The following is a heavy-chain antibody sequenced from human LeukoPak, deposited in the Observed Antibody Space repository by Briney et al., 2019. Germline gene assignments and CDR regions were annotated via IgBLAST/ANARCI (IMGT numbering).Heavy chain of an antibody. D-gene: IGHD1-26*01. Sequence: GRSLRLSCAASGFTFSSYGMHWVRQAPGKGLEWVAVVLYDGDNKYYADSVQGRFTTSRDNSKNTLYLQMNSLRAEDTAVYYCAKAGSGSYLSWFDPWDQGTLVTVSS. CDR3: AKAGSGSYLSWFDP. V-gene: IGHV3-30*18. J-gene: IGHJ5*02. CDR2: VLYDGDNK. CDR1: GFTFSSYG.